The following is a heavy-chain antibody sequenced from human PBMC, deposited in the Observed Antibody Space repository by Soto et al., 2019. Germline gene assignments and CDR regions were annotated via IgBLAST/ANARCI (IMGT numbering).Heavy chain of an antibody. J-gene: IGHJ4*02. CDR3: VRARSTDSRPDY. V-gene: IGHV3-21*01. Sequence: GGSLRLSCAASGFTFSLYSMIWVRQAPGKGLEWVASITSSSSYIYYEDSLKGRFTISRDNARNSLFLQLDSLRAEDTAVYFCVRARSTDSRPDYWGQGTLVTVSS. CDR2: ITSSSSYI. CDR1: GFTFSLYS. D-gene: IGHD3-22*01.